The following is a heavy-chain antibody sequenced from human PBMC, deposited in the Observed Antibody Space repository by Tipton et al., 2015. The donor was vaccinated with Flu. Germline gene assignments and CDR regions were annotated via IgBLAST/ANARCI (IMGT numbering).Heavy chain of an antibody. CDR2: VRSKAYGGTT. CDR1: GFTFGDYA. V-gene: IGHV3-49*03. J-gene: IGHJ5*02. D-gene: IGHD3-16*01. Sequence: SLRLSCTASGFTFGDYAMSWFRQAPGKGLEWVGFVRSKAYGGTTESAASVKARFTISRDDSKNIAYLQMNSLKIEDTAVYYCTRGAYARDLFDPWGQGTLVIVSS. CDR3: TRGAYARDLFDP.